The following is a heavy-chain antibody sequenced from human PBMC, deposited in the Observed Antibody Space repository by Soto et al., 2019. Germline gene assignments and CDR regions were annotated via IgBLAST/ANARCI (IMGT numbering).Heavy chain of an antibody. J-gene: IGHJ5*02. CDR1: GYTFTSYD. CDR2: INPSFGST. D-gene: IGHD3-10*01. CDR3: AIDGYGSESLTAFDP. Sequence: ASVKVSCKASGYTFTSYDMNWVRQAPGQGLEWMGIINPSFGSTSYAQKFQGRVTMTTDTSTSTVYMELSSLISEDTAVYYCAIDGYGSESLTAFDPWGQGTLVTVYS. V-gene: IGHV1-46*01.